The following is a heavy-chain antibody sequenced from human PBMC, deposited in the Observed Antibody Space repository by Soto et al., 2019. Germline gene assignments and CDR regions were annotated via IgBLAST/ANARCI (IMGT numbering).Heavy chain of an antibody. D-gene: IGHD6-13*01. CDR1: GYTFTNYG. CDR3: ARGGSSWSAEYYQH. Sequence: QVQLVQSGAEVKKPGASVKVSCKASGYTFTNYGISWVRQAPGQGPEWMGWISGYNGNTKYAQTPQGRVTMTTDTSTSTAYMELRSLRSDDTAVYYCARGGSSWSAEYYQHWGQGTLVIVSS. CDR2: ISGYNGNT. J-gene: IGHJ1*01. V-gene: IGHV1-18*01.